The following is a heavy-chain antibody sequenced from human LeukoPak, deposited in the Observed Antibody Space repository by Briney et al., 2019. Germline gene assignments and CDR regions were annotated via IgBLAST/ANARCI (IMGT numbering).Heavy chain of an antibody. D-gene: IGHD3-9*01. Sequence: SETLSLTCTVSGGSISSSSYYWGWIRQPPGKGLEWIGSIYYSGSTYYNPSLKSRVTISVDTSKNQFSLKLSSVTAADTAVYYCARSYYDILTGYPTTGYAFDIWGQGTMVTVYS. CDR3: ARSYYDILTGYPTTGYAFDI. CDR1: GGSISSSSYY. J-gene: IGHJ3*02. V-gene: IGHV4-39*01. CDR2: IYYSGST.